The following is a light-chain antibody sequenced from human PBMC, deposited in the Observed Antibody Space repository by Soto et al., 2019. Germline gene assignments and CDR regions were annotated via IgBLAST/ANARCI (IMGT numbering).Light chain of an antibody. J-gene: IGKJ2*01. Sequence: EFVLTQSPATLSLSPGEGASLSCWASQSVGTYMAWYQHKHGQPPRLLIYDASKRATGIPARFSGSGSGTNFTFTISSLEPADFALYFCQLRSSWPPYTFAQGTKVEMK. CDR1: QSVGTY. CDR3: QLRSSWPPYT. V-gene: IGKV3-11*01. CDR2: DAS.